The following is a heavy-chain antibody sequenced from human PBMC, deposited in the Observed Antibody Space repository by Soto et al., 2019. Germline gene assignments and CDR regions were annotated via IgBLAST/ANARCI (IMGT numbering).Heavy chain of an antibody. D-gene: IGHD6-13*01. Sequence: SVKVSCKASGGTFSSYRINWVRQAHGQGLEWVGGIVPIYRTADYAQKFQGRVTITADESARTAYMELRSLKSQDTAVYYCARDSGAKLSSSWGQGTLVTVSS. CDR3: ARDSGAKLSSS. V-gene: IGHV1-69*13. J-gene: IGHJ4*02. CDR2: IVPIYRTA. CDR1: GGTFSSYR.